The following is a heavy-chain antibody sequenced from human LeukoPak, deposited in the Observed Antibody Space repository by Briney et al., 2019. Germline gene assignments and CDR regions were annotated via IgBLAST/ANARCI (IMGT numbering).Heavy chain of an antibody. CDR3: AREYVGYCSGGSCYSGPRGFDY. CDR1: GFTFSSYA. J-gene: IGHJ4*02. V-gene: IGHV3-30*04. D-gene: IGHD2-15*01. Sequence: PGGSLRLSCAASGFTFSSYATHWVRQAPGKGLEWVAVISYDGSNKYYADSVKGRFTISRDNSKNTLYLQMNSLRAEDTAVYYCAREYVGYCSGGSCYSGPRGFDYWGQGTLVTVSS. CDR2: ISYDGSNK.